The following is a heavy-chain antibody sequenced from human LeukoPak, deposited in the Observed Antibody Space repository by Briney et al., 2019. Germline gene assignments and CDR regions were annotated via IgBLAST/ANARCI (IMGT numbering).Heavy chain of an antibody. J-gene: IGHJ4*02. CDR1: GYTFTGYY. Sequence: ASVKVSCKASGYTFTGYYMHWVRQAPGQGLEWMGWINPNSGGTNYAQKFQGRVTMTMDTSISTAYMELSRLRSDDTAVYYCARDHYCSSTSCYTIFDYWGQGTLVTVSS. CDR3: ARDHYCSSTSCYTIFDY. V-gene: IGHV1-2*02. D-gene: IGHD2-2*02. CDR2: INPNSGGT.